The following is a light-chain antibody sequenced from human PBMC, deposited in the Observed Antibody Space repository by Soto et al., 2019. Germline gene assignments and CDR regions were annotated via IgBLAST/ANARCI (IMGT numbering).Light chain of an antibody. J-gene: IGKJ2*01. CDR3: QQYNNWPST. V-gene: IGKV3-15*01. CDR2: GAT. CDR1: ESISVN. Sequence: EVLMTQSPGTLSVSPGEGATLSCRANESISVNLAWYQQKPGQAPKLLIFGATSRATGVPARFSGSGSVTDFSLTIRSPQSEDFAVYYCQQYNNWPSTFGQGTKLEIK.